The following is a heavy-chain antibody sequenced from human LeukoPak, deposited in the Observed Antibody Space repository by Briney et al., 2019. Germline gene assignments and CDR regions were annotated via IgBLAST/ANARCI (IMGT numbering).Heavy chain of an antibody. CDR3: ARDVGWGYFDY. CDR2: IKQDGREK. CDR1: GFTFSAYW. D-gene: IGHD6-19*01. J-gene: IGHJ4*02. Sequence: PGGSLRLSCAASGFTFSAYWMSWVRQAPGKGLEWVANIKQDGREKDYVDSVKGRFTISRDNTKNSLFLQMDSLRADDTAVYYCARDVGWGYFDYWGQGTLATVFS. V-gene: IGHV3-7*01.